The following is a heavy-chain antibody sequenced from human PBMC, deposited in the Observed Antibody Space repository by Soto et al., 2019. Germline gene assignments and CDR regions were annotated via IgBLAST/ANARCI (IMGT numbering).Heavy chain of an antibody. CDR1: GYRFTSYW. V-gene: IGHV5-51*01. D-gene: IGHD2-15*01. J-gene: IGHJ3*02. CDR2: IYPGDSDT. CDR3: ASSLGYCSGGSCYSGAFDI. Sequence: GESLKISCKGSGYRFTSYWIGWVRQMPGKGLEWMGIIYPGDSDTRYSPSFQAQVTISADKSISTAYLQWSSLKASDTAMYYCASSLGYCSGGSCYSGAFDIWGQGTMVTVSS.